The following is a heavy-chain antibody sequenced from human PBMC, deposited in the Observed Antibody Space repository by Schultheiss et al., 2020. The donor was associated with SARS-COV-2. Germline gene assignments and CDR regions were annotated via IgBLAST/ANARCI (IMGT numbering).Heavy chain of an antibody. D-gene: IGHD1-14*01. CDR2: ISAYNGNT. J-gene: IGHJ3*02. V-gene: IGHV1-18*01. Sequence: ASVKVSCKASGGTFSSYGISWVRQAPGQGLEWMGWISAYNGNTNYAQKLQGRVTMTTDTSTSTAYMELRSLRSDDTAVYYCVRPINPEAFDIWGQGTMVTVSS. CDR1: GGTFSSYG. CDR3: VRPINPEAFDI.